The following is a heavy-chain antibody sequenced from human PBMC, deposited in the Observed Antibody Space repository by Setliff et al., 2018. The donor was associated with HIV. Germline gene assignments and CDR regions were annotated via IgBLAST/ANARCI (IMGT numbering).Heavy chain of an antibody. Sequence: PSETLSLTCAVSGGSISSSNWWSWVRQSPGKGLEWIGEIFHSGNTNYNPSLRSRVTMSIDKSKKQFSLKVTSVAAADTAVYYCVRDEEAFGELGAFYYMDVWGKGTTVTVSS. D-gene: IGHD3-10*01. CDR1: GGSISSSNW. CDR3: VRDEEAFGELGAFYYMDV. V-gene: IGHV4-4*02. J-gene: IGHJ6*03. CDR2: IFHSGNT.